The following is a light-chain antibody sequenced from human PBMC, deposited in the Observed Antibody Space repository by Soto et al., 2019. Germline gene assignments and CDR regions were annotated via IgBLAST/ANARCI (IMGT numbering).Light chain of an antibody. CDR3: CSYAGSSPPVV. J-gene: IGLJ2*01. CDR1: SSDVGSYNL. CDR2: EGS. V-gene: IGLV2-23*01. Sequence: QSVLTQPASVSGSPGQSITISCNGTSSDVGSYNLVSWYQQHPGKAPKLMIYEGSKRPSGVSNRFPGSKSGNTASLTISGLQAEDEADYYCCSYAGSSPPVVFGGGTKLTVL.